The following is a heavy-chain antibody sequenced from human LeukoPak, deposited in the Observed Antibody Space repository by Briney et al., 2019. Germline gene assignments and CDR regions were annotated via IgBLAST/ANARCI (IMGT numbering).Heavy chain of an antibody. CDR2: IYYSGST. CDR1: GGSISSGGYY. CDR3: ASQYARNYYYGMDV. Sequence: SETLSLTCAVSGGSISSGGYYWSWIRQPPGKGLKWIGYIYYSGSTNYNPSLKSRVTISVDTSKSQFSLKLSSVTAADTAVYYCASQYARNYYYGMDVWGQGTTVTVSS. J-gene: IGHJ6*02. V-gene: IGHV4-61*08.